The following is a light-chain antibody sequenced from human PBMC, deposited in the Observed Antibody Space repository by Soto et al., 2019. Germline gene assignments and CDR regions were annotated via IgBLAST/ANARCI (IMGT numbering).Light chain of an antibody. V-gene: IGLV1-40*01. CDR2: GNS. CDR1: SSNIGAGYD. J-gene: IGLJ2*01. CDR3: QSYDSSLSGVV. Sequence: QSVLTQPPSVSGAPGQRVTISCTGSSSNIGAGYDVHWYQQLPGTAPKLLIYGNSNRPSGVPDRFSGSKSGTSASLAITGLQAEDDADYYCQSYDSSLSGVVFGGGTKFTVL.